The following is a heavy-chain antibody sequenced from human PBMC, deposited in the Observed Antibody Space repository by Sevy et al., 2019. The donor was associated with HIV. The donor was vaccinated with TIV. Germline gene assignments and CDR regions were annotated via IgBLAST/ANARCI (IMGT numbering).Heavy chain of an antibody. J-gene: IGHJ4*02. CDR3: GSGERYCCCWYLYY. CDR1: GYTFTSYG. D-gene: IGHD6-13*01. CDR2: ISAYNGNT. Sequence: ASVKVSCKASGYTFTSYGISWVRQAPGQGLEWMGWISAYNGNTNYAQKLQGRVTMTTDTSTSAAYMELGSLRSDDTAVYYCGSGERYCCCWYLYYWGQGTLVTVSS. V-gene: IGHV1-18*04.